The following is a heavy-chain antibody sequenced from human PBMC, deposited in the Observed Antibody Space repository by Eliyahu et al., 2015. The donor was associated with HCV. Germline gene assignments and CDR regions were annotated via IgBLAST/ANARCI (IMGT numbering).Heavy chain of an antibody. J-gene: IGHJ3*02. CDR3: ARDPVDYYDSSGPGAFDI. D-gene: IGHD3-22*01. V-gene: IGHV4-4*02. Sequence: QVQLQESGPGLVKPSGTLSLTCAVSGGSIXSSNWWSWVRQPPGKGLEWIGEIYHSGSTNYNPSLKSRVTISVDKSKNQFSLKLSSVTAADTAVYYCARDPVDYYDSSGPGAFDIWGQGTMVTVSS. CDR1: GGSIXSSNW. CDR2: IYHSGST.